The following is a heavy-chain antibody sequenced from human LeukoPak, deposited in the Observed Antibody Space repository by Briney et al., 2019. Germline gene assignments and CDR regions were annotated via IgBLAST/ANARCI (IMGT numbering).Heavy chain of an antibody. Sequence: QTGGSLRLSCAASGFTFSNSAMSWVRQAPGKGLEWVSTISGSGGSTYYADSVKGRFTISRDNSKNTLYLQMNSLRAEDTAVYYCAKSRPPTVTTYLDYWGQGTLVTVSS. V-gene: IGHV3-23*01. CDR1: GFTFSNSA. CDR3: AKSRPPTVTTYLDY. J-gene: IGHJ4*02. D-gene: IGHD4-17*01. CDR2: ISGSGGST.